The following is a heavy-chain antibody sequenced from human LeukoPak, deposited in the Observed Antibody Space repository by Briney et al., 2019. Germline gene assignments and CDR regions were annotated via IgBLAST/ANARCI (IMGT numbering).Heavy chain of an antibody. V-gene: IGHV3-64D*06. J-gene: IGHJ4*02. CDR3: VKDHGLDSYGFDY. Sequence: PGGSLRLSCSASGFTFSSYAMHWVRQAPGRGLEYVSAISSNGGSTYYVDSVKGRFTISRDNSKNTLYLQMSSLRAEDTAVYYCVKDHGLDSYGFDYWGQGTLVTVSS. D-gene: IGHD5-18*01. CDR1: GFTFSSYA. CDR2: ISSNGGST.